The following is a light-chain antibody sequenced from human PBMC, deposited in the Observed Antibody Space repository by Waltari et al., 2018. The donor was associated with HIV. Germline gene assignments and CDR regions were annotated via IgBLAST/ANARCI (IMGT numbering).Light chain of an antibody. CDR1: ALPQQS. Sequence: SYELTQPPSVSVSPGQTARIPCSGDALPQQSARWYQQKPGQAPVLVIYKDSERPSGIPERFSGSSSGTTVTLTISGVQAEDEADYYCQAADSSGTYKGNWVFGGGTKLTVL. CDR2: KDS. CDR3: QAADSSGTYKGNWV. V-gene: IGLV3-25*03. J-gene: IGLJ3*02.